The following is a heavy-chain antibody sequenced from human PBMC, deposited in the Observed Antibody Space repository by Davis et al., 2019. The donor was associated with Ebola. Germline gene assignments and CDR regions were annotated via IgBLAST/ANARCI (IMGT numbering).Heavy chain of an antibody. Sequence: ASVKVSCKASGYTVTNYDLNWVRQAPGQGLEWMGWINTNTGNPTYAQGFTGRFVFSLDTSVSTAYLQISSLKAGDTAVYYCARGQYSDYWGQGTLVTVSA. D-gene: IGHD2/OR15-2a*01. CDR1: GYTVTNYD. J-gene: IGHJ4*02. V-gene: IGHV7-4-1*02. CDR3: ARGQYSDY. CDR2: INTNTGNP.